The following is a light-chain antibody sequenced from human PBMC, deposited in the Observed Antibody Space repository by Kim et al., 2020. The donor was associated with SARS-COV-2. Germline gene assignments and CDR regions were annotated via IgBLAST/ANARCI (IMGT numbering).Light chain of an antibody. CDR2: DNN. Sequence: GQMVTSACSGSSSNIGNNYVSWSQQLPGTAPKLLIYDNNKRPSGIPDRFSGSKSGTSATLGITGLQTGDEADYYCGTWDSSLSAVVFGGGTQLTVL. CDR3: GTWDSSLSAVV. V-gene: IGLV1-51*01. J-gene: IGLJ2*01. CDR1: SSNIGNNY.